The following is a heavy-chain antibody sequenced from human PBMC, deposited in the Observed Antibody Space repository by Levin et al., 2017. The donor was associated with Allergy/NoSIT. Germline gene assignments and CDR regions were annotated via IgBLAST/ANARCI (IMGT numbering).Heavy chain of an antibody. J-gene: IGHJ4*02. CDR2: IWYDGSNK. V-gene: IGHV3-33*01. Sequence: LGESLKISCAASGFTFSSYGMHWVRQAPGKRLEWVAVIWYDGSNKYYADSVKGRFTISRDNSKNTLYLQMNSLRAEDTAVYYCARDQDSSGFFFDYWGQGTLVTVSS. D-gene: IGHD6-19*01. CDR3: ARDQDSSGFFFDY. CDR1: GFTFSSYG.